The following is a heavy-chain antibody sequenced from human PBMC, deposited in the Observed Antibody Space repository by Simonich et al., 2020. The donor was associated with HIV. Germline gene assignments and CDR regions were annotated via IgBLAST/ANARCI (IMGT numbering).Heavy chain of an antibody. CDR3: ARAFIVGDLRGAFNI. Sequence: QVQLQQWGAGLLKPSETLSLTCAVYGGSFSGYYGSWVRQPPGKWLEWIGEINHSGSTNYNPSPKSRVTISLDTSKNQVSLKLSSVTAADTAVYYCARAFIVGDLRGAFNIWGQGTMVTVSS. CDR1: GGSFSGYY. CDR2: INHSGST. V-gene: IGHV4-34*01. J-gene: IGHJ3*02. D-gene: IGHD1-26*01.